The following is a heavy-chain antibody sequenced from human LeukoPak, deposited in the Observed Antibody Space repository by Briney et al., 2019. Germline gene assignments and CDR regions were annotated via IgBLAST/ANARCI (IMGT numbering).Heavy chain of an antibody. J-gene: IGHJ2*01. CDR1: GDSISSGDF. CDR2: FHHGGNT. Sequence: PSETLSLTCTVSGDSISSGDFWGWIRQPPGKGLEWIGFFHHGGNTYYNPSLQSRLTMSVDTSTNHFSLNIKSVTAADTAVCYCARGRRIVVLPGRGYFDLWGRGTLVTVSS. V-gene: IGHV4-38-2*02. CDR3: ARGRRIVVLPGRGYFDL. D-gene: IGHD4/OR15-4a*01.